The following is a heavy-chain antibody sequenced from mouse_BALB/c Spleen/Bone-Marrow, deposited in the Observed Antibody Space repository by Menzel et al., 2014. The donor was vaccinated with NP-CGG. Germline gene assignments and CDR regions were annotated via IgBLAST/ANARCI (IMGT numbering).Heavy chain of an antibody. D-gene: IGHD2-2*01. CDR2: ISTYYGNT. CDR3: ARWLQAMDY. V-gene: IGHV1-67*01. Sequence: LVESGPELVRPGVSVKIPCKGSGYTFTDYAMHWVKQSHAKSLEWIGVISTYYGNTNYNQKFKGKATMTVDKSSSTAYMELARLTSEDSAIYYCARWLQAMDYWGQGTSVTASS. J-gene: IGHJ4*01. CDR1: GYTFTDYA.